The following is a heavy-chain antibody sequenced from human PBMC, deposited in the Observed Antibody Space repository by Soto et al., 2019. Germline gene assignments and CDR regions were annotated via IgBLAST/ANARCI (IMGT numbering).Heavy chain of an antibody. Sequence: QVQLVQSGAEVKKPGASVNVSCKTSGYTFNGYYIHWVRQAPGQGLEWMGWINSNTGGTNYAQKFQGRVSMTRDRPTSKAYMELSRLRYDDAALYYCARGGYYDSGASDYWGQGTLVTVSS. CDR1: GYTFNGYY. D-gene: IGHD3-22*01. J-gene: IGHJ4*02. CDR3: ARGGYYDSGASDY. V-gene: IGHV1-2*02. CDR2: INSNTGGT.